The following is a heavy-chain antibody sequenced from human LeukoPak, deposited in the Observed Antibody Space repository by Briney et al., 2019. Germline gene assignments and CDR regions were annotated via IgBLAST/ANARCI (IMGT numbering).Heavy chain of an antibody. D-gene: IGHD3-9*01. Sequence: GGSLRLSCAASGFTFSNAWMSWVRQAPGKGLEWVGRIKSKTDGGTTDYAAPVKGRFTISRDDSKNTLYLQMNSLKTEDTAVYCCTTGHYDILTGYYRNWGQGTLVTVSS. J-gene: IGHJ4*02. CDR1: GFTFSNAW. V-gene: IGHV3-15*01. CDR2: IKSKTDGGTT. CDR3: TTGHYDILTGYYRN.